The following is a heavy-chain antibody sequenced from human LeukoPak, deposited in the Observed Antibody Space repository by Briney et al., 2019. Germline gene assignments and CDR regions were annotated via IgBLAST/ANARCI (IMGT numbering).Heavy chain of an antibody. CDR2: IIPIFGTA. Sequence: ASVKVSCKASGGTFSSYAISWVRQAPGQGHEWMGRIIPIFGTANYVQKFQGRVTITTDESTSTAYMELSSLRSEDTAVYYCASTNYDILTGYPIYYFDYWGQGTLVTVSS. CDR1: GGTFSSYA. J-gene: IGHJ4*02. V-gene: IGHV1-69*05. D-gene: IGHD3-9*01. CDR3: ASTNYDILTGYPIYYFDY.